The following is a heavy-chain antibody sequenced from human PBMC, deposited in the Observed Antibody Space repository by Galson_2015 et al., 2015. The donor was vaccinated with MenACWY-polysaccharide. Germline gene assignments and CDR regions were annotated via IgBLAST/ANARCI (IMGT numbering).Heavy chain of an antibody. J-gene: IGHJ6*02. D-gene: IGHD3-9*01. CDR3: AKDSFNDLLTGFPEEPPPYQFGLDA. Sequence: SLRLSCAASGFTLEDYAMHWVRQGPGKGLEWVSGIGWNSVNIGYADSVRGRFTISRDNAKKTLYLQMNNLRPEDTALYYCAKDSFNDLLTGFPEEPPPYQFGLDAWGQGTTVIVSS. CDR2: IGWNSVNI. V-gene: IGHV3-9*01. CDR1: GFTLEDYA.